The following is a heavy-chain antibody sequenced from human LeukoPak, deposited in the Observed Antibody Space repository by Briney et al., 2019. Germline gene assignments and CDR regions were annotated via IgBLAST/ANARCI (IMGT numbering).Heavy chain of an antibody. CDR2: IYPGDSDT. V-gene: IGHV5-51*01. CDR1: GYSFSTYW. D-gene: IGHD5-12*01. CDR3: ARHGRGIVATTHDY. J-gene: IGHJ4*02. Sequence: GESLKISCQGSGYSFSTYWITWVRQMPGKGLEWMGIIYPGDSDTRYSPSFQGQVTISADKSISTAYLQWSSLKASDTAMYYCARHGRGIVATTHDYWGQGTLVTVSS.